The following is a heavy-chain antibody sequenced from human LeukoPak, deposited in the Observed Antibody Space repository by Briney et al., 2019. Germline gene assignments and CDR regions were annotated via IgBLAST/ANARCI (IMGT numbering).Heavy chain of an antibody. CDR2: IYYSGST. Sequence: SETLSLPCTVSGGSISSYFWSWIGHPPEKGLEWIGYIYYSGSTNYNPYLKSRVTISVDTSKNQFSLKLTSVTAADTAVYYCVRAALTIIAPLRGYAFDIWGQGTMVTVSS. V-gene: IGHV4-59*08. J-gene: IGHJ3*02. D-gene: IGHD3-22*01. CDR1: GGSISSYF. CDR3: VRAALTIIAPLRGYAFDI.